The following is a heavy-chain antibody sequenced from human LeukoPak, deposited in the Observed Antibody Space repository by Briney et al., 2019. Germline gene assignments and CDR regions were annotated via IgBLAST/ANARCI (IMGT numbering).Heavy chain of an antibody. J-gene: IGHJ4*01. CDR3: AKGIYSSGWSYFDY. V-gene: IGHV3-23*01. D-gene: IGHD6-19*01. CDR2: LSGSGITT. CDR1: GFTFSNSA. Sequence: GGSLRLSCAASGFTFSNSAMSWVRQAPGKGLEWVSSLSGSGITTYYADAVKGRFTISRDNSKNTLYLQMNSLRAEDTAVYYCAKGIYSSGWSYFDYWGHGTLVTVSS.